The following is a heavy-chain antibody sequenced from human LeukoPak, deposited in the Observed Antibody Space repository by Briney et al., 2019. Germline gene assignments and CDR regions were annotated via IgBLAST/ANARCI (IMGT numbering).Heavy chain of an antibody. Sequence: PSETLSLTCTVSGGSISSSSYYWSWIRQPPGKGLEWIGEINHSGSTNYNPSLKSRVTISVDTSKNQFSLKLSSVTAADTAVYYCARGRSRRWLQLRVQERGFFDYWGQGTLVTVSS. D-gene: IGHD5-24*01. CDR1: GGSISSSSYY. CDR2: INHSGST. CDR3: ARGRSRRWLQLRVQERGFFDY. J-gene: IGHJ4*02. V-gene: IGHV4-39*07.